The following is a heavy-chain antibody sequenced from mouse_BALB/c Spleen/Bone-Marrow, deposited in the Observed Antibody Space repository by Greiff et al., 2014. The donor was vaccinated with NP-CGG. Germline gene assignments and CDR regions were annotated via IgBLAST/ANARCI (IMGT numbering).Heavy chain of an antibody. CDR2: IWGDGST. J-gene: IGHJ4*01. CDR3: AKRDYYGYNYAMDY. Sequence: VQLVESGPGLVAPSQSLSITCTVSGFSLTNYGVSWVRQPPGKGLEWLGVIWGDGSTNYHSALISRLSISKDTSKSQVFLKLXXXXXXXTATYYCAKRDYYGYNYAMDYWGQGTSVTVSS. CDR1: GFSLTNYG. V-gene: IGHV2-3*01. D-gene: IGHD1-2*01.